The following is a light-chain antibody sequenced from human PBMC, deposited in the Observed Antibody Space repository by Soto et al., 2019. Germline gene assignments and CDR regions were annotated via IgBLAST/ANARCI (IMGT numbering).Light chain of an antibody. CDR2: EDI. V-gene: IGLV2-23*01. CDR1: SSDIGRYNL. J-gene: IGLJ2*01. CDR3: CSYAGGASVV. Sequence: QSALTQPASVSGSPGQSITISCTGTSSDIGRYNLVSWYQQHPGKAPKLIIYEDIERPSGVSDRFSGSKSGNTASLTISGLQTEDEADYYCCSYAGGASVVFGGGTKVTDL.